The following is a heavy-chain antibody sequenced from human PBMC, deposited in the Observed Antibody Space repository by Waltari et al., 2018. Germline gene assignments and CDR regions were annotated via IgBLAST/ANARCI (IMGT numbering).Heavy chain of an antibody. D-gene: IGHD6-19*01. J-gene: IGHJ5*02. Sequence: VQLVESGGGLVQPGGSLRLSCAASGSTFSSDWMHWVRQAPGEGLVWVSRIKSDGGSTSYADSVKGRFTISRDNAKNMLYLQMNSLRVEDTAVYYCASSGGSGWNWFDPWGQGTLVTVSS. CDR3: ASSGGSGWNWFDP. CDR2: IKSDGGST. V-gene: IGHV3-74*01. CDR1: GSTFSSDW.